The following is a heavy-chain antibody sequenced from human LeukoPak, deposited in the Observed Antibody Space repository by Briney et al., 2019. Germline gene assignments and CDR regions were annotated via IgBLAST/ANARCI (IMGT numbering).Heavy chain of an antibody. CDR3: SRALVVTLGGVDADYFDY. Sequence: ASVKVSCTASVGTFSSYAISWVRQAPGQGLECMGGIIPIFGTANYAQKFQGRVTITADESTSTAYMELSSLRYEDTAVFYCSRALVVTLGGVDADYFDYWGQGALVTVSS. CDR2: IIPIFGTA. J-gene: IGHJ4*02. CDR1: VGTFSSYA. V-gene: IGHV1-69*13. D-gene: IGHD3-16*01.